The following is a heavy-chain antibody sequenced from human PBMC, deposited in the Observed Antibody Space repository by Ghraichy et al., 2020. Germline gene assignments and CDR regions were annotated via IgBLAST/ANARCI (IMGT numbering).Heavy chain of an antibody. J-gene: IGHJ6*02. Sequence: SETLSLTCAVSGGSISSGGYSWSWIRQPPGKGLEWIGYIYHSGSTYYNPSLKSRVTISVDRSKNQFSLKLSSVTAADTAVYYCARDRGYSGYDWLPKGMDVWGQGTTVTVSS. CDR3: ARDRGYSGYDWLPKGMDV. CDR2: IYHSGST. CDR1: GGSISSGGYS. D-gene: IGHD5-12*01. V-gene: IGHV4-30-2*01.